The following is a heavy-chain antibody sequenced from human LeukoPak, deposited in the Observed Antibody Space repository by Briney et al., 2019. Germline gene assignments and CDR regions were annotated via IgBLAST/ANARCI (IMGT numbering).Heavy chain of an antibody. CDR1: GFTFSNYW. D-gene: IGHD3-10*01. J-gene: IGHJ4*02. CDR3: ALNMVGGQIFDF. CDR2: IKRDGIEK. Sequence: PGGSLRLSCAASGFTFSNYWMSWVRQAPGKGLEGVADIKRDGIEKHYVDSVRGRFTISRDNAKNSLYLQMNSLRAEDTAVYYCALNMVGGQIFDFWGQGSLLTVSS. V-gene: IGHV3-7*01.